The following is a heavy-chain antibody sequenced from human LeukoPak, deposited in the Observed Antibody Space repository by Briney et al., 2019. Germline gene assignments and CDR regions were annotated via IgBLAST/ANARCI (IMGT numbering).Heavy chain of an antibody. CDR1: GYTFTSYY. D-gene: IGHD6-13*01. J-gene: IGHJ3*02. Sequence: GASVNLSCKASGYTFTSYYMHWVRQAPGQGLEWMGIINPTGGSTTYAQKFQGRVTMTRETPTSTVYRELSSLRSEDTGVYSCARNTIAAAGTAFDIWGQGTMVTVSS. V-gene: IGHV1-46*01. CDR3: ARNTIAAAGTAFDI. CDR2: INPTGGST.